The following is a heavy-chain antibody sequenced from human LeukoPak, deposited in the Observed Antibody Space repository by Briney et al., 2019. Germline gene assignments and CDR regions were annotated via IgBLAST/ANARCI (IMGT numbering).Heavy chain of an antibody. CDR2: ISHTSEYT. J-gene: IGHJ4*02. V-gene: IGHV3-23*01. CDR1: EFTFSSYS. CDR3: AKGSSAGRPYYFDY. D-gene: IGHD3-10*01. Sequence: GGSLRLSCAASEFTFSSYSMNWVRQAPGKGLEWVSAISHTSEYTYHADSVKGRFTISRDNSKNTLYLQMNSLRAEDTAMYYCAKGSSAGRPYYFDYWGQGTLVTVSS.